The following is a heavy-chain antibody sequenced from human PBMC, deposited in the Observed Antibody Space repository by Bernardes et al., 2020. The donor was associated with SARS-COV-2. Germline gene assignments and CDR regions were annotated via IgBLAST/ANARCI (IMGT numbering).Heavy chain of an antibody. Sequence: GSLRLSYAASGFTFSNAWMNWVRQAPGKGLEWVGHIKRKTDGGTTDYAAPVKGRFTISGDDSKNTMYLQMNSLKTEDTAVYYCTTGAEIYYDSSGFSYYFDFWGQGTLVTVSS. V-gene: IGHV3-15*07. J-gene: IGHJ4*02. CDR2: IKRKTDGGTT. CDR1: GFTFSNAW. CDR3: TTGAEIYYDSSGFSYYFDF. D-gene: IGHD3-22*01.